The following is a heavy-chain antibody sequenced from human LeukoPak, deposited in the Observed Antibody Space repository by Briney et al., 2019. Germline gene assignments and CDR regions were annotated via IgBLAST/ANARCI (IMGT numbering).Heavy chain of an antibody. D-gene: IGHD3-9*01. V-gene: IGHV1-2*04. CDR2: INPNSGGT. Sequence: ASVKVSCKASGYTFTGYYMHWVRQAPGQGLEWMGWINPNSGGTNYAQKFQGWVTMTRDTSISTAYMELSRLRSDDTAVYYCARDAGGYGILTGYFDLWGRGTLVTVSS. CDR1: GYTFTGYY. CDR3: ARDAGGYGILTGYFDL. J-gene: IGHJ2*01.